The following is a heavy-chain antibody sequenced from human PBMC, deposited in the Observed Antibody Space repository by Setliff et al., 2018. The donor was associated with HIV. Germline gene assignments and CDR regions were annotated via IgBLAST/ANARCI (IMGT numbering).Heavy chain of an antibody. V-gene: IGHV4-59*01. D-gene: IGHD3-22*01. CDR3: ARGDYDSNAYYFPGY. Sequence: SETLSLTCTVSGGSISGYYWSWIRQPPGKGLEWIGYTYYSGSTNYNPSLKSRVTISVDTSKNQFSLKLSSVTAADTAIYYCARGDYDSNAYYFPGYWGQGTLVTVSS. CDR2: TYYSGST. J-gene: IGHJ4*02. CDR1: GGSISGYY.